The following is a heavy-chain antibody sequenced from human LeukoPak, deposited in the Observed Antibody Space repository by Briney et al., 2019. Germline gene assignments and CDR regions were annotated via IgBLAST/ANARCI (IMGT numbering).Heavy chain of an antibody. CDR1: GFLLISYG. D-gene: IGHD4-17*01. CDR3: AERPSDYGDYVTYFDY. Sequence: GGSLRLSYAASGFLLISYGMLWVRQAPGKGLEWVGDIADDGRNKKYADTVKGRFTISRDNSKDTLYLQMNSLRDEDTAVYYCAERPSDYGDYVTYFDYWGRGTLVTVSS. V-gene: IGHV3-30*18. CDR2: IADDGRNK. J-gene: IGHJ4*02.